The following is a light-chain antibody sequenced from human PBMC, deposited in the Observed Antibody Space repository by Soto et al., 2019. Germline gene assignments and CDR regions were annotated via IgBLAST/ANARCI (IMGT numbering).Light chain of an antibody. CDR1: QNIDRY. Sequence: DIQMTQSPSSLSASVGDRVSISCRTSQNIDRYLNWYQQKRGKAPQVLISGAASLQSGVPSRFSVSGSGTEFTPSISSLQPEDFATYFCQQSYSAPYTFGQGTRLEI. J-gene: IGKJ2*01. V-gene: IGKV1-39*01. CDR2: GAA. CDR3: QQSYSAPYT.